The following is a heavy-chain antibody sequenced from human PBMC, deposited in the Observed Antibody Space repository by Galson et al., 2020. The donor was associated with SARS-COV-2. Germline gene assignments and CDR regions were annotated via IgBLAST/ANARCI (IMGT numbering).Heavy chain of an antibody. Sequence: SETLSLTCTVSGGSISSGSYYWSWIRQPAGKGLEWIGHIYTSGSTSYNPSLKSRVTISVDTSKNQFSLMLNSVTAADTAVYYCARALASGIVVGTATHFDYWGQGTLVTVSS. V-gene: IGHV4-61*09. CDR1: GGSISSGSYY. CDR3: ARALASGIVVGTATHFDY. CDR2: IYTSGST. J-gene: IGHJ4*02. D-gene: IGHD2-21*02.